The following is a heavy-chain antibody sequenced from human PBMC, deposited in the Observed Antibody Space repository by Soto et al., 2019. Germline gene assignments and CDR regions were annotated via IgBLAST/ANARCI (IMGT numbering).Heavy chain of an antibody. CDR3: ARSLTVTRFDQ. J-gene: IGHJ4*02. Sequence: QVHLQESGPVLVKPSETLSLFCTVSGGSMSNNYWTWIRQAPGKGLEWIGYVFYTGSTNYNPSLKSRVSISVETSKKYFSLRLTSVTAADTAVYYCARSLTVTRFDQWGQGTRVTVS. V-gene: IGHV4-59*01. D-gene: IGHD4-17*01. CDR2: VFYTGST. CDR1: GGSMSNNY.